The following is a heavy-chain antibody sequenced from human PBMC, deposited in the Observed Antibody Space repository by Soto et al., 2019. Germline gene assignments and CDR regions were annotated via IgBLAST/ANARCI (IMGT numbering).Heavy chain of an antibody. CDR3: ATDVVTTAYYFGLAV. CDR1: RYTFTNYD. Sequence: ASVKVSCKASRYTFTNYDMNWVRQATGQGLEWMGWMNPNSGNTSYAQKFQGRITMTRNTSISTAFMELSGLRSADTAVYYCATDVVTTAYYFGLAVWGQGTPVTVSS. V-gene: IGHV1-8*01. D-gene: IGHD2-21*02. J-gene: IGHJ6*02. CDR2: MNPNSGNT.